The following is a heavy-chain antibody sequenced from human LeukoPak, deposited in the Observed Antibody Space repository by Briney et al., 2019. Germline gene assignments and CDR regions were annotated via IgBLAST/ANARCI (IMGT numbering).Heavy chain of an antibody. V-gene: IGHV3-53*01. CDR3: AKRPTDFWSGYSPFDY. CDR1: GFTVSTTF. CDR2: INDVGTT. Sequence: PGESLTLSCAASGFTVSTTFMSWVRQTPGKGLEWVSFINDVGTTYYIDSVQGRFTISRDNSKNTLYLQMNSLRAEDTAVYYCAKRPTDFWSGYSPFDYWGQGTLVTVSS. J-gene: IGHJ4*02. D-gene: IGHD3-3*01.